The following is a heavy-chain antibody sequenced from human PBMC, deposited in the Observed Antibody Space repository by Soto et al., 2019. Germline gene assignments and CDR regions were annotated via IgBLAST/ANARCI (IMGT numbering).Heavy chain of an antibody. CDR2: IYWNDDK. D-gene: IGHD6-25*01. Sequence: QITLKESGPTLVKPTQTLTLTCTFSGFSLTTSGVSVGWIRQPPGKALEWLASIYWNDDKRYSPSLKSRLTLPKDHSKKQVVLTMTNMDPVDTATYYCAYRVGSRGSFDYWGQGTLVTVSS. V-gene: IGHV2-5*01. CDR3: AYRVGSRGSFDY. CDR1: GFSLTTSGVS. J-gene: IGHJ4*02.